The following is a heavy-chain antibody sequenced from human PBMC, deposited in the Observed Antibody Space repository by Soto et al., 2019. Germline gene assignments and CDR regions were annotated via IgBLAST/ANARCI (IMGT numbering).Heavy chain of an antibody. J-gene: IGHJ4*02. Sequence: SETLSLTCTVSGGSISSYYWSWIRQPPGKGLEWIGYIYYSGSTNYNPSLKSRVTISVDTSKNQFSLKLSSVTAADTAVYYCARVYDFWSGYVATYFDYWGQGTLVTVSS. CDR2: IYYSGST. V-gene: IGHV4-59*01. CDR1: GGSISSYY. D-gene: IGHD3-3*01. CDR3: ARVYDFWSGYVATYFDY.